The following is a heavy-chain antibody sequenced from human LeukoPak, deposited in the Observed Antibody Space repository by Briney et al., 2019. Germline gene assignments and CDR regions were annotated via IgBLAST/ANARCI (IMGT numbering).Heavy chain of an antibody. CDR2: ITGSSSTI. V-gene: IGHV3-48*01. J-gene: IGHJ4*02. Sequence: GGSLRLSCAASGFTFSSYSMNWVRQAPGKGPEWISWITGSSSTIIYADSVKGRFTISRDNAKNSLYLQVNSLRAEDTAVYYCARDQDYGFTYWGQGTLVTVSS. CDR3: ARDQDYGFTY. D-gene: IGHD4-17*01. CDR1: GFTFSSYS.